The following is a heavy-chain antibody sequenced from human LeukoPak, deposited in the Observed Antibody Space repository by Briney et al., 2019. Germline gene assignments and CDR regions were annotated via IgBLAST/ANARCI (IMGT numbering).Heavy chain of an antibody. J-gene: IGHJ6*03. D-gene: IGHD3-3*01. CDR2: ISYDGSNK. CDR1: GFTFNNYA. Sequence: GGSLRLSCAASGFTFNNYAMNWVRQAPGKGLEWVAVISYDGSNKYYADSVKGRFTISRDNSKNTLYLQMNSLRAEDTAVYFCARDFGVVISSYYYYYMDVWGKGTTVTVSS. CDR3: ARDFGVVISSYYYYYMDV. V-gene: IGHV3-30*04.